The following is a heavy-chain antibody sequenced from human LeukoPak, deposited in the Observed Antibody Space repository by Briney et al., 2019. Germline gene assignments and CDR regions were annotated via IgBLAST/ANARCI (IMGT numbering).Heavy chain of an antibody. V-gene: IGHV4-38-2*02. CDR1: GYSISSGYY. D-gene: IGHD6-13*01. CDR3: ARRRSSSWYRVTGFDP. J-gene: IGHJ5*02. Sequence: SETLSLTCTVSGYSISSGYYWSWIRQPPGKGLEWIGEINHSGSTNYNPSLKSRVTISVDTSKNQFSLKLSSVTAADTAVYYCARRRSSSWYRVTGFDPWGQGTLVTVSS. CDR2: INHSGST.